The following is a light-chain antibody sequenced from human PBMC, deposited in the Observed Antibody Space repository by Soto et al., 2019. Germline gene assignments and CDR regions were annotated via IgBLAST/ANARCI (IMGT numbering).Light chain of an antibody. Sequence: DIQMTQSPSSLSASVGDRVTITCRASQDIRNDLGWYQQKPGKAPKRLIYAASSLQSGVPSRFSGSGYGTHFILTISNLQPEDFATYYCQQFNSLFGQGTRLEIK. CDR1: QDIRND. CDR2: AAS. V-gene: IGKV1-17*02. CDR3: QQFNSL. J-gene: IGKJ5*01.